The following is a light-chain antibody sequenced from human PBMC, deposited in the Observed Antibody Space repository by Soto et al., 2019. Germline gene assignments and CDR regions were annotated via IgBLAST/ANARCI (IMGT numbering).Light chain of an antibody. V-gene: IGKV3-20*01. CDR2: GVF. J-gene: IGKJ1*01. Sequence: VLTQSPDTISLYTVARAKLSVISSQRGYNGYLAWSTQRPGQPPRLIIYGVFRRANGIPDRFSGSGSGNDFTFKITRLEPEHFAVYYCQHYGHPQWTSGQG. CDR1: QRGYNGY. CDR3: QHYGHPQWT.